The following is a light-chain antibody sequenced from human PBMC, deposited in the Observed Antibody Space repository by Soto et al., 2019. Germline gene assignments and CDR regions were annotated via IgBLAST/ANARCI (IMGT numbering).Light chain of an antibody. CDR3: SSYAGNNNFVV. V-gene: IGLV1-40*01. CDR2: GNR. J-gene: IGLJ2*01. CDR1: SSNLGAGYD. Sequence: QSVLTQPPSVSGAPGQRVTISCTGNSSNLGAGYDVHWYQQLPGAAPKLVIFGNRNRPSGVPDRFSGSKSDNTASLTVSGLQAEDEADYYCSSYAGNNNFVVFGGGTKLTVL.